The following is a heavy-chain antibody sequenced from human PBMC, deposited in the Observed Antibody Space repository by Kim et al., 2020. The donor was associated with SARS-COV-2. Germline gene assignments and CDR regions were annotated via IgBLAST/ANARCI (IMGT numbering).Heavy chain of an antibody. D-gene: IGHD1-1*01. CDR3: AREDTSSPERTYYFDY. J-gene: IGHJ4*02. V-gene: IGHV1-46*01. Sequence: KFPGRVTMTRDTSTSTVYMELSSLRSEDTAVYYCAREDTSSPERTYYFDYWGQGTLVTVSS.